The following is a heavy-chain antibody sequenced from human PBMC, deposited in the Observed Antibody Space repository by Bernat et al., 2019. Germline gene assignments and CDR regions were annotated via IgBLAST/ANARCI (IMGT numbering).Heavy chain of an antibody. V-gene: IGHV1-46*01. CDR3: ASGHIGHIAAAGSFDY. CDR1: GYTFTSYY. Sequence: QVQLVQSGAEVKKPGASVKVSCKVSGYTFTSYYMHWVRQAPGQGLEWMGIINPSGGSTSYAQKFQGRVTMTRDTSTSTVYMELSSLRSEDTAVYYCASGHIGHIAAAGSFDYWGQGTVVTVSS. CDR2: INPSGGST. D-gene: IGHD6-13*01. J-gene: IGHJ4*02.